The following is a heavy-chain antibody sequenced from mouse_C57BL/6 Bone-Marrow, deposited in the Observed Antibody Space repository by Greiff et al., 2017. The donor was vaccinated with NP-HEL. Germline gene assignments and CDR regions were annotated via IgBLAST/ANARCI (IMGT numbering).Heavy chain of an antibody. CDR2: ISSGGSYT. CDR1: GFTFSSYG. V-gene: IGHV5-6*02. J-gene: IGHJ3*01. CDR3: ALHDSYYGLVY. Sequence: DVKLVESGGDLVKPGGSLKLSCAASGFTFSSYGMSWVRQTPDKRLEWVATISSGGSYTYFPDSVKGRFTISCDNAKNTLYRQMSSLMSEDRAMDYCALHDSYYGLVYWGQGTLVTVSA. D-gene: IGHD2-3*01.